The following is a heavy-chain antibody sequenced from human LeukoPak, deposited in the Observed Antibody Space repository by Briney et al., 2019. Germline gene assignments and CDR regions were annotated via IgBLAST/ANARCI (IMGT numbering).Heavy chain of an antibody. J-gene: IGHJ4*02. CDR1: GFHVNNDY. Sequence: GSLRLSFATSGFHVNNDYIKLVRQAPGKGLEYVSNLYSGTNTYYADSVKGRFTISRDSSKNTLYLQMSSLRAEDTAVYYCARDGGSAWFLDYWGQGTLVTVSS. CDR3: ARDGGSAWFLDY. D-gene: IGHD6-19*01. V-gene: IGHV3-53*01. CDR2: LYSGTNT.